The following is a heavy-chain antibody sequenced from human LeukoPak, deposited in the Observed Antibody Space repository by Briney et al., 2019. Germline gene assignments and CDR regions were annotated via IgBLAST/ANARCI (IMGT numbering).Heavy chain of an antibody. D-gene: IGHD1/OR15-1a*01. Sequence: GGSLRLSYAASGFILSNHWMTWVRQAPGKGPEWVANMNKDGSEKYYVDSVEGRFTISRDTAKNSLYLQMNNLRAEDTALYYCARNNDMDVWGQGTTVIVSS. J-gene: IGHJ6*02. CDR3: ARNNDMDV. CDR1: GFILSNHW. V-gene: IGHV3-7*03. CDR2: MNKDGSEK.